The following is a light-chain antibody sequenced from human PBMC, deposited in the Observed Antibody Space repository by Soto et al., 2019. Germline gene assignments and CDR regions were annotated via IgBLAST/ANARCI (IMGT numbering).Light chain of an antibody. CDR3: QQYNDWPLT. CDR2: GAF. CDR1: QSVNSR. J-gene: IGKJ1*01. V-gene: IGKV3-15*01. Sequence: EIVLTQSPGTLSLPPGERATLSCRASQSVNSRLAWYQQKPGQAPSLLIYGAFTRATGIPTRFSGTGSGTEFTLTISSLQSEDFALYYCQQYNDWPLTFGQGTKVDIK.